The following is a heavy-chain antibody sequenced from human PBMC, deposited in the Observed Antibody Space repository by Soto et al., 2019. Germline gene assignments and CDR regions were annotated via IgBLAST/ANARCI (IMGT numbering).Heavy chain of an antibody. J-gene: IGHJ6*02. CDR2: IYPGDSDT. Sequence: GESLKISCQGSGYSFTSYWIGWVRQMPGKGLEWMGIIYPGDSDTRYSPSFQGQVTISADKSISTAYLQWSSLKASDTAMYYCAIVEWLLQDYYYYGMDVWGQGTTVTVSS. CDR3: AIVEWLLQDYYYYGMDV. D-gene: IGHD3-3*01. CDR1: GYSFTSYW. V-gene: IGHV5-51*01.